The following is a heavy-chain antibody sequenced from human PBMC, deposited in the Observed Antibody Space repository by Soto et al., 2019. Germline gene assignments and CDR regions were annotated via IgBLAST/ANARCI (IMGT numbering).Heavy chain of an antibody. CDR3: AKAKLDYSTRWFDP. CDR1: GFTFTDYY. Sequence: PGGSLRLSCAASGFTFTDYYMSWIRQAPGKGLEWVSYISSSGSTIYYADSVKGRFTISRDNAKNSLYLQMNSLRAEDTAVYYCAKAKLDYSTRWFDPWGQGTLVTVSS. J-gene: IGHJ5*02. CDR2: ISSSGSTI. V-gene: IGHV3-11*01. D-gene: IGHD4-4*01.